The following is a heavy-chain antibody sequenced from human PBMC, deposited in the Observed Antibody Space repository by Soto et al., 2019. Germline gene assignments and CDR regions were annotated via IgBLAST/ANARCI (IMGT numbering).Heavy chain of an antibody. CDR3: ARDMGFGLSDY. J-gene: IGHJ4*02. V-gene: IGHV1-3*01. CDR2: INAGNGNT. CDR1: GYTFTSYA. Sequence: QVQLVQSGAEVKKPGASVKVSCKASGYTFTSYAMDWVRQAPGQRLEWMGWINAGNGNTKYSQKFQGRVTITRETSASTAYMELSSLRSEDTAVYYCARDMGFGLSDYWGQGTLVTVSS. D-gene: IGHD3-10*01.